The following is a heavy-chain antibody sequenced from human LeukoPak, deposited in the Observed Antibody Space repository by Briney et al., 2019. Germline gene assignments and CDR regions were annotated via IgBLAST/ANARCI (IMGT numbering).Heavy chain of an antibody. CDR3: ARASRPLIAVAGEFDY. CDR2: IIPIFGTA. J-gene: IGHJ4*02. CDR1: GGTFSSYA. Sequence: ASVKVSCKASGGTFSSYAISWVRQAPGQGLEWMGGIIPIFGTANYAQKFQGRVTITADDSTSTAYMELSSLRSEDTAVYYCARASRPLIAVAGEFDYWGQGTLVTVSS. D-gene: IGHD6-19*01. V-gene: IGHV1-69*13.